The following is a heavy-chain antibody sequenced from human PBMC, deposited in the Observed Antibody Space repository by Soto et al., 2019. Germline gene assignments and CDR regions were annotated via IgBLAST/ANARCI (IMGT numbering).Heavy chain of an antibody. Sequence: PGESLKIYCKGSGYSFAGYWITWVRQKPGKGLEWMGRIDPSDSQTYYSPSFRGHVTISATKSITTAFLQWSSLRASDTAMYYCARQIYDSDTGPNFQYYFDAWGQGTPVTVSS. CDR3: ARQIYDSDTGPNFQYYFDA. V-gene: IGHV5-10-1*01. CDR1: GYSFAGYW. CDR2: IDPSDSQT. D-gene: IGHD3-22*01. J-gene: IGHJ4*02.